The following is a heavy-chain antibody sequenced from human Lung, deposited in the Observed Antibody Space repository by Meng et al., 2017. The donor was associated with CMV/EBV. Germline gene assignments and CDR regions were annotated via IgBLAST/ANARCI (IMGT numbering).Heavy chain of an antibody. V-gene: IGHV4-4*02. J-gene: IGHJ4*02. CDR1: GGSISSSNW. CDR2: IYHSGST. CDR3: ARVVTALWGYYFDY. Sequence: VRLRGPCPGLGKPSGPLSLTCAVSGGSISSSNWWSWVRQPPGKGLEWIGEIYHSGSTNYNPSLKSRVTISVDKSKNQFSLKLSSVSAADTAVYYCARVVTALWGYYFDYWGQGTLVTVSS. D-gene: IGHD2-21*02.